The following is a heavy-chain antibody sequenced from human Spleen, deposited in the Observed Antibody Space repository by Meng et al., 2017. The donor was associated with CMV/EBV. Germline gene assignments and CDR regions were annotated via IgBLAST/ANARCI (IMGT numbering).Heavy chain of an antibody. CDR1: GGSVTSSRY. V-gene: IGHV4-39*07. Sequence: SETLSLTCTVSGGSVTSSRYWGWIRQPPGEGLEWIATIYYSGTTNYNPSLKSRVTISIDTSNNQFSLNLNSVTAADTAVYYCARGSGYYYYGMDVWGQGTTVTVSS. J-gene: IGHJ6*02. D-gene: IGHD6-25*01. CDR2: IYYSGTT. CDR3: ARGSGYYYYGMDV.